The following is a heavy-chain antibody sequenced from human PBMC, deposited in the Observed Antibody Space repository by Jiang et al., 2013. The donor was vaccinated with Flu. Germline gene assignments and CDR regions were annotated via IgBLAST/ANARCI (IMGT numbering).Heavy chain of an antibody. J-gene: IGHJ6*02. V-gene: IGHV1-69*01. CDR3: AVSHYDILTGYSRYYYYYGMDV. CDR2: IIPVFGST. D-gene: IGHD3-9*01. Sequence: SGAEVKKPGSSVKVSCKASGGTFNNYAFSWVRQAPGEGLEWMGGIIPVFGSTNYGQNFQGRVMINVDESTSTAYMELSSLRSDDSAVYYCAVSHYDILTGYSRYYYYYGMDVWGQGTTVTVSS. CDR1: GGTFNNYA.